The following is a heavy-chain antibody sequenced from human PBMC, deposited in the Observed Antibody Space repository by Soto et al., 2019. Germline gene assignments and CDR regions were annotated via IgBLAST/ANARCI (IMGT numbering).Heavy chain of an antibody. D-gene: IGHD3-9*01. Sequence: GGSLRLSCAASGFTFSSYAMSWVRQAPGKGLEWVSAISGSGGSTYYADSVKGRFTISRDNSKNTLYLRMNSLRAEDTAVYYCAKGRCFDGLWPDNWFDPWGQGTLVTVSS. V-gene: IGHV3-23*01. CDR1: GFTFSSYA. CDR2: ISGSGGST. CDR3: AKGRCFDGLWPDNWFDP. J-gene: IGHJ5*02.